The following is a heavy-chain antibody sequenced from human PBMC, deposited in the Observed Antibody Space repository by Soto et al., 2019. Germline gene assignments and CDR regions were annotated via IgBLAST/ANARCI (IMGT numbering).Heavy chain of an antibody. CDR3: AAANSYDSSGYYTYHFDY. CDR1: GFTFTSSA. Sequence: SVKVSFKASGFTFTSSAVQWVRQARGQRLEWIGWIVVGSGNTKYAQKFQERVTITRDMSTSTAYMELSSLRSEDTAVYYCAAANSYDSSGYYTYHFDYRGQGNMVTVYS. V-gene: IGHV1-58*01. D-gene: IGHD3-22*01. CDR2: IVVGSGNT. J-gene: IGHJ4*02.